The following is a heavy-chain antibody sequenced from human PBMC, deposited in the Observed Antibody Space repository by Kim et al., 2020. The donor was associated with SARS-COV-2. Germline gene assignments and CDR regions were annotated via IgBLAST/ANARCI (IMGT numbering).Heavy chain of an antibody. CDR1: GYTFTSYA. Sequence: ASVKVSCKASGYTFTSYAMHWVRQAPGQRLEWMGWINAGNGNTKYSQKFQGRVTITRDTSASTAYMELSSLRSEDTAVYYCARGISSWYTVGDYFDYWGQGTLVTVSS. CDR2: INAGNGNT. V-gene: IGHV1-3*01. CDR3: ARGISSWYTVGDYFDY. D-gene: IGHD6-13*01. J-gene: IGHJ4*02.